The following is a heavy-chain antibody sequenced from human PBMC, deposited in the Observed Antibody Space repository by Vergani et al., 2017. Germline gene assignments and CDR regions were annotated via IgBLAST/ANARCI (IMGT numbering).Heavy chain of an antibody. CDR2: IGSSGSTI. V-gene: IGHV3-11*01. CDR1: GFTFSDYY. CDR3: APRRGFWSGYYSRDTYYFDY. Sequence: VQLLESGGGLVKPGGSLRLSCAASGFTFSDYYMIWIRQAPGKGLEWVSYIGSSGSTIYYADSVKGRFTISRDNAKNSLYLQMNSLRAEDTAVYYCAPRRGFWSGYYSRDTYYFDYWGQGTLVTVSS. D-gene: IGHD3-3*01. J-gene: IGHJ4*02.